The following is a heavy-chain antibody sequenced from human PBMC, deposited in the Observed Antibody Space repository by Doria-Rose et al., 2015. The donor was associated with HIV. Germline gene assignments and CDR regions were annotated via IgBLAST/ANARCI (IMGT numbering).Heavy chain of an antibody. D-gene: IGHD6-13*01. Sequence: VTLKESGPVLVKPTETLTLTCTVSGVSLSSPGMGVSWIRQPPGKALEWLANIFSYDERSYRTSLKSRITISRVPSNSQVVLTMTDMDPVDTATYYCARIKSSRWYHKYYFDFWGQGTLVIVSA. J-gene: IGHJ4*02. CDR2: IFSYDER. CDR1: GVSLSSPGMG. CDR3: ARIKSSRWYHKYYFDF. V-gene: IGHV2-26*01.